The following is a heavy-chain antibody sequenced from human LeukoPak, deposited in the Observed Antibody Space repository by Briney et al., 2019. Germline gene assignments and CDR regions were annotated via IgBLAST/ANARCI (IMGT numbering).Heavy chain of an antibody. V-gene: IGHV3-23*01. CDR2: ISGSGGST. CDR1: GFTFSSYA. J-gene: IGHJ3*02. CDR3: AKEGLWFGDLFDAFDI. Sequence: GGSLRLSCAASGFTFSSYAMSWVRQAPGKGLEWVSAISGSGGSTYYADSVKDRFTISRDNSKNTLYLQMNSLRAEDTAVYYCAKEGLWFGDLFDAFDIWGQGTMVTVSS. D-gene: IGHD3-10*01.